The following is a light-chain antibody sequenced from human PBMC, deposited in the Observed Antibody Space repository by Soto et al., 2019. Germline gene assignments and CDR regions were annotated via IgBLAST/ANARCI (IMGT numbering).Light chain of an antibody. CDR2: AAS. Sequence: DIQLTQSPSFLSASVGDRVTITCRASQGVSTYLAWYQQMPGKAPNLLIYAASTLQSGVPSRFSASGSGTEFTLTISSLQPEDFATYYCQHYDHLPITFGQGTRLEIK. V-gene: IGKV1-9*01. CDR1: QGVSTY. J-gene: IGKJ5*01. CDR3: QHYDHLPIT.